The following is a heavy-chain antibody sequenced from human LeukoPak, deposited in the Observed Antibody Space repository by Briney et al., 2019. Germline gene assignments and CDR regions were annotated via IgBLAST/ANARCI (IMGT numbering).Heavy chain of an antibody. J-gene: IGHJ4*02. CDR1: GGSISSSSYY. Sequence: SETLSLTCTVSGGSISSSSYYWGWIRQPPGKGLGWIVSIYYSGNTYYNASLKSQVSISLDTSKNQFSLRLTSLPAADTAVYYCARQTGSGLFILPGGQGTLVTVSS. CDR2: IYYSGNT. V-gene: IGHV4-39*01. D-gene: IGHD3/OR15-3a*01. CDR3: ARQTGSGLFILP.